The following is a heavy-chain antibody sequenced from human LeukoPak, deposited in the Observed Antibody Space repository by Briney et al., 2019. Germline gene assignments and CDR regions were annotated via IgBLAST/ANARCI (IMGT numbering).Heavy chain of an antibody. J-gene: IGHJ5*02. CDR1: GDTFATSW. CDR2: IYPGDSRT. V-gene: IGHV5-51*01. CDR3: GRRKFTSPWSDP. Sequence: GESLKISCKGSGDTFATSWIGWVRQLPGKGLEWMGVIYPGDSRTRYSPSFQGQVTISADRSINTAYLQWSSLKASDTAMYYCGRRKFTSPWSDPWGQGTLVTVSS. D-gene: IGHD2-2*01.